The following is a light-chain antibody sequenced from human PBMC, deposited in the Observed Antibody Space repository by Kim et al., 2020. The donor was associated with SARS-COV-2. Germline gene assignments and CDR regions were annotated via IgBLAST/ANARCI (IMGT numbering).Light chain of an antibody. V-gene: IGLV2-23*01. CDR2: EGN. Sequence: PVQSVTISCTGPRSVVGSYNLVSCYQQYPGKAPKLMIYEGNKRASGVSKRFSGSKSGNTASLTISGLKAEDEADYYCCSYAGSSIVFGGGTKLTVL. J-gene: IGLJ2*01. CDR3: CSYAGSSIV. CDR1: RSVVGSYNL.